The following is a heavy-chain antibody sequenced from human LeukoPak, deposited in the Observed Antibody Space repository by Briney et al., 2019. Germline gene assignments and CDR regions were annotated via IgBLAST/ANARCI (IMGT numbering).Heavy chain of an antibody. D-gene: IGHD6-6*01. Sequence: SQTLSLTCTVSGGPISSSYWSWIRQPPGKGLEWIGFIYYSGNTNYNPSLKSRVIISLDTSKNQFSLKLSSVTAADTAVYYCARMGKQLVPYYWGQGTLVTVSS. CDR3: ARMGKQLVPYY. CDR1: GGPISSSY. CDR2: IYYSGNT. J-gene: IGHJ4*02. V-gene: IGHV4-59*12.